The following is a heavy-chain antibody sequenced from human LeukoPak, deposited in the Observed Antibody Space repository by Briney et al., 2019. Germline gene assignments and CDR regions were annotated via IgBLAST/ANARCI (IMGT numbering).Heavy chain of an antibody. CDR3: AFTGRERYCSSTSCYSGYY. CDR2: ISGSGGST. V-gene: IGHV3-23*01. J-gene: IGHJ4*02. Sequence: SGGSLRLSXAASGFTFSSYAMSWVRQTPGKGLEWVSAISGSGGSTYYADSVKGRFTISRDNSKNTLYLQMNSLRAEDTAVYYCAFTGRERYCSSTSCYSGYYWGQGTLVTVSS. D-gene: IGHD2-2*01. CDR1: GFTFSSYA.